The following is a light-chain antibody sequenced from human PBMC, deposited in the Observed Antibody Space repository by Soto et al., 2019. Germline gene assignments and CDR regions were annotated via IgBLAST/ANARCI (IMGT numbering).Light chain of an antibody. CDR2: GAS. CDR1: QSISTK. J-gene: IGKJ3*01. V-gene: IGKV3-20*01. CDR3: QQYGSSPFT. Sequence: IVMTQSPATLSVSPGERATLSCRASQSISTKLAWYQQKPGQAPRLLIYGASSRATGIPDRFSGSGSGTDFTLTISRLEPEDFAVYYCQQYGSSPFTFGPGTKVDIK.